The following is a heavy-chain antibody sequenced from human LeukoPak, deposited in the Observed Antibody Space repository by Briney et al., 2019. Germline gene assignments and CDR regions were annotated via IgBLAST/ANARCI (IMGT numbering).Heavy chain of an antibody. V-gene: IGHV3-74*01. CDR1: GFTFSSYS. D-gene: IGHD5-18*01. Sequence: GGSLRLSCAASGFTFSSYSMNWVRQAPGKGLEWVSRINSDGSSTSYADSVKGRFTISRDNAKNTLYLQMNSLRAEDTAVYYCARYSYGPEIDYWGQGTLVTVSS. CDR3: ARYSYGPEIDY. CDR2: INSDGSST. J-gene: IGHJ4*02.